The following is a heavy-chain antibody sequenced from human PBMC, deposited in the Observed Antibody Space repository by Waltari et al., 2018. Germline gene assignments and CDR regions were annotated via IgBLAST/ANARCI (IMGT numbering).Heavy chain of an antibody. CDR3: ARGVTTVEY. D-gene: IGHD2-21*02. Sequence: EVQLVESGGGLVQPGGSLRLSCSGFGFPFTNHWMRWVRQAPGKGPEWVASIKQDGSEKYYVDSMKGRFTISRDNAKNSLSPQMDSLRAEDTAVYFCARGVTTVEYWGQGTLVTVSS. J-gene: IGHJ4*02. CDR2: IKQDGSEK. CDR1: GFPFTNHW. V-gene: IGHV3-7*04.